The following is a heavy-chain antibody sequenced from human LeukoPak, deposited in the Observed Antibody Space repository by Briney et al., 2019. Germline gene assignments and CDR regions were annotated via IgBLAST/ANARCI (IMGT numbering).Heavy chain of an antibody. CDR2: LYYSVSN. CDR3: ARRSPDSSGYYSVDY. Sequence: SETLSLTCTVSGGSISSSSFYWGWIRQPPGKGLELIGSLYYSVSNYYNPSLESRVTISVDTSKNQFSLKMSSVTAADTAVYYCARRSPDSSGYYSVDYWGQGNLVTVSS. J-gene: IGHJ4*02. V-gene: IGHV4-39*01. D-gene: IGHD3-22*01. CDR1: GGSISSSSFY.